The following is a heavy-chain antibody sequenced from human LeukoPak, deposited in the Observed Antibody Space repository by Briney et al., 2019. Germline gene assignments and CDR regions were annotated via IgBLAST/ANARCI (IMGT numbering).Heavy chain of an antibody. V-gene: IGHV3-30*18. D-gene: IGHD3-9*01. Sequence: XRSLRLSCAASGFTFSSYGMHWVRQAPGKGMEWVAVISYDGSNKYYADSVKGRFTISRDNSKNTLYLQMNSLRAEDTAVYYCAKEILRYFDWLPPDYYGMDVWGKGTTVTVSS. CDR3: AKEILRYFDWLPPDYYGMDV. J-gene: IGHJ6*04. CDR2: ISYDGSNK. CDR1: GFTFSSYG.